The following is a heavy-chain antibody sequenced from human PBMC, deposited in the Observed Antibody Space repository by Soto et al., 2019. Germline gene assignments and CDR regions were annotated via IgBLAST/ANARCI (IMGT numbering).Heavy chain of an antibody. CDR3: AGSTNDSGDRH. V-gene: IGHV1-8*01. D-gene: IGHD4-17*01. Sequence: QVQLVQSGAEVKKPGASVKVSCKASGYTFTSYDINWVRQATGQGLEWMGWMNPNSGNTGYAQKCQGRVTTNRNTSIRTAYMELSSLRSEHTAVYYCAGSTNDSGDRHWGQGTLVTVSS. J-gene: IGHJ4*02. CDR1: GYTFTSYD. CDR2: MNPNSGNT.